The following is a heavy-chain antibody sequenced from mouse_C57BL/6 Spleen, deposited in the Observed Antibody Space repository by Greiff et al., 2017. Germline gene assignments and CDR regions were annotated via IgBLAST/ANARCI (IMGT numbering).Heavy chain of an antibody. J-gene: IGHJ4*01. CDR1: GYTFTSYG. Sequence: EVKLMESGAELVRPGSSVKMSCKTSGYTFTSYGIHWVKQRPGQGLDWIGYIYLGNGYTEYNEKFKGKATLTSDTASSTAYMQLSSLTSEDSAIYFCESHDGYYPYYAMDYWGQGTSVTVSS. CDR3: ESHDGYYPYYAMDY. V-gene: IGHV1-58*01. CDR2: IYLGNGYT. D-gene: IGHD2-3*01.